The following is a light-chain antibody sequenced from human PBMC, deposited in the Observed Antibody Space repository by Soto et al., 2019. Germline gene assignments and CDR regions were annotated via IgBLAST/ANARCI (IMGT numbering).Light chain of an antibody. V-gene: IGLV2-23*01. Sequence: QSVLTQPASVSGSPGQSIAISCTGTSSDVGSSNLVSWYQQQPGKAPKLMIYEDNKRPSGVSDRFSGSKSGNMASLTISGLQAEDEADYYCCSCTTSDTLLFGGGTKVTVL. CDR2: EDN. J-gene: IGLJ2*01. CDR3: CSCTTSDTLL. CDR1: SSDVGSSNL.